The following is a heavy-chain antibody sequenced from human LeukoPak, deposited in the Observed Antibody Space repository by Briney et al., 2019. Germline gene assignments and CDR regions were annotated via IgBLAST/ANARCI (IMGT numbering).Heavy chain of an antibody. J-gene: IGHJ4*02. D-gene: IGHD7-27*01. CDR1: GYSFAKYW. V-gene: IGHV5-51*01. CDR2: IYPGDSNV. CDR3: ARYGVPGARGCDY. Sequence: GESLKISCKGSGYSFAKYWIGWVRQMPGKGLQWMGIIYPGDSNVRYSPSFQGQVIISVDKSINTAYLQWSSLEASDTAMYYCARYGVPGARGCDYWGQGTLVTVSS.